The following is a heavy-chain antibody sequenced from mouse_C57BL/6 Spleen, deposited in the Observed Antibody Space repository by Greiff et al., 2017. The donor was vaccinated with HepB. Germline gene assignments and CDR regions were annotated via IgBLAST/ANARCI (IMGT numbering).Heavy chain of an antibody. CDR2: INYDGSST. CDR3: ARTELGRFDY. CDR1: GFTFSDYY. D-gene: IGHD4-1*01. J-gene: IGHJ2*01. Sequence: EVHLVESEGGLVQPGSSMKLSCTASGFTFSDYYMAWVRQVPEKGLEWVANINYDGSSTYYLDSLKSRFIISRDNAQNILYLQMSSLKSEDTATYYCARTELGRFDYWGQGTTLTVSS. V-gene: IGHV5-16*01.